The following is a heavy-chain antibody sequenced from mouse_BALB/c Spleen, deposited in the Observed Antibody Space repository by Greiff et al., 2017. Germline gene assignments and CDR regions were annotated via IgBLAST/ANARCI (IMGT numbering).Heavy chain of an antibody. CDR2: IWTGGST. CDR3: SRIGWLQWDWYFEE. Sequence: QVQLKQSGPGLVQPSQSLSITCTVSGFSLTSYGVHWVRQSPGKGLDWLGVIWTGGSTDYNAAFISRLSISKDDYKTQVFFKMNSRQANDTAIYYYSRIGWLQWDWYFEEWGAGTTVTVSS. V-gene: IGHV2-2*02. D-gene: IGHD2-3*01. J-gene: IGHJ1*01. CDR1: GFSLTSYG.